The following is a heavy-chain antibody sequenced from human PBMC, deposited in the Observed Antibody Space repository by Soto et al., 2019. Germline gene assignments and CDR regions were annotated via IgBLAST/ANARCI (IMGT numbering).Heavy chain of an antibody. Sequence: GGSLRLSCAASGFTFSGSAMHWVRQAPGKGLEWVGRIRSKANNHATAYAASVRGRFIISRDDSKNTAYLQMNSLRTEDTAVYYCTRRLVTTVSDYWGQGTLVTVSS. CDR1: GFTFSGSA. CDR2: IRSKANNHAT. CDR3: TRRLVTTVSDY. D-gene: IGHD4-17*01. J-gene: IGHJ4*02. V-gene: IGHV3-73*01.